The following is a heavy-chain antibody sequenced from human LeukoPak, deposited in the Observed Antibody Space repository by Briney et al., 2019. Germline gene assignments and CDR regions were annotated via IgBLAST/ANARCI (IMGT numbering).Heavy chain of an antibody. J-gene: IGHJ6*03. Sequence: PTGGSLRLSCAASGFTFSNYAMSWVRQAPGKGLEWVSAISGSGDTTFYTDSVKGRFTISRDNSKNTLYLQLNSLRAEDTAVYYCAKAGLLWFGELLGGYYYMDVWGKGTTVTVSS. V-gene: IGHV3-23*01. CDR2: ISGSGDTT. D-gene: IGHD3-10*01. CDR1: GFTFSNYA. CDR3: AKAGLLWFGELLGGYYYMDV.